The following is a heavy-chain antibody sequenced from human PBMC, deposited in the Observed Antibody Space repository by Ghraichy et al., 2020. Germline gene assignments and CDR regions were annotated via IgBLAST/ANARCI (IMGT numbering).Heavy chain of an antibody. Sequence: GGSLRLSCEASGFSVGSHGMSWVRQAPGKRLEWVSGISESTGNSFYADSVKGRFTISRDNSKNTLYLQMNSLKVEDTALYYCTRGSGWEHDLWGQGTLVTVSS. D-gene: IGHD2-15*01. J-gene: IGHJ5*02. CDR1: GFSVGSHG. CDR3: TRGSGWEHDL. CDR2: ISESTGNS. V-gene: IGHV3-23*01.